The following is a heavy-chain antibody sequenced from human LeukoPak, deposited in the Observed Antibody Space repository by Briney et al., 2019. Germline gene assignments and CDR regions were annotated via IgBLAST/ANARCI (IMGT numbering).Heavy chain of an antibody. D-gene: IGHD3-9*01. CDR1: GFTFDDYA. J-gene: IGHJ3*02. V-gene: IGHV3-43*02. Sequence: GGSLRLSCAASGFTFDDYAMHWVRQAPGKGLEWVSLISGDGGSTYYADSVKGRFTISRDNAKNSLYLQMNSLRAEDTAVYYCARWVDYDILTGYYLVINAFDIWGQGTMVTVSS. CDR2: ISGDGGST. CDR3: ARWVDYDILTGYYLVINAFDI.